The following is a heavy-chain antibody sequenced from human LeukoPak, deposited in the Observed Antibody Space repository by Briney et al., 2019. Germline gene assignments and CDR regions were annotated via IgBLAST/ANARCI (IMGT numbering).Heavy chain of an antibody. Sequence: GASVKVSCKASGYSSSNYGISWVRQAPGQGLEWMGWIHIYRGNTNYAQKFQGRVTMTTDTSTSTAYMELRSLRSDDTAVYYCAREWTSRSGAAAGFPWGQGTLVTVSS. CDR3: AREWTSRSGAAAGFP. J-gene: IGHJ5*02. V-gene: IGHV1-18*01. D-gene: IGHD6-13*01. CDR2: IHIYRGNT. CDR1: GYSSSNYG.